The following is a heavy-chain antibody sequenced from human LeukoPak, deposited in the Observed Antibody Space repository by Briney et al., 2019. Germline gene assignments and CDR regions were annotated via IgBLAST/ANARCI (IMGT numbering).Heavy chain of an antibody. Sequence: SETLSLTCTVSGGSISSSSYYWGWIRQPPGKGLEWIGSIYYSGSTYYNPSLKSRVTISVDTSKNQFSLKLSSVTAADTAVYYCARLVFYDSQRNAFYIWGQGTMVTVSS. CDR2: IYYSGST. CDR1: GGSISSSSYY. V-gene: IGHV4-39*01. CDR3: ARLVFYDSQRNAFYI. D-gene: IGHD3-22*01. J-gene: IGHJ3*02.